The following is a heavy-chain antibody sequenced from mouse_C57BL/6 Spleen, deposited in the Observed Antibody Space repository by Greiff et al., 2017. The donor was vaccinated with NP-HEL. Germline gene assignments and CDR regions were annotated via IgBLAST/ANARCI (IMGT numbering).Heavy chain of an antibody. Sequence: QVQLKESGPGLVAPSQSLSITCTVSGFSLTSYAISWVRQPPGKGLEWLGVIWTGGGTHYNSALKSRLSISKDNSKRQVFLKMNSLQTDDTARYYGARNRNIVYDYDGYFDDWGQGTTLTVSS. CDR2: IWTGGGT. D-gene: IGHD2-4*01. CDR1: GFSLTSYA. V-gene: IGHV2-9-1*01. CDR3: ARNRNIVYDYDGYFDD. J-gene: IGHJ2*01.